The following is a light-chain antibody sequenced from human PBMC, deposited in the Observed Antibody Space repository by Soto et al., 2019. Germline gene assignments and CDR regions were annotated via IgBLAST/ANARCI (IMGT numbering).Light chain of an antibody. Sequence: QSALTQPASVSGSPGQSITISCTGTSSDVGGYNYVSWYQQHPGKAPKLMIYEVSNRPSGISNRFSASKSGNTAYLTISGLQAEDEADYYCTSYTSSSTLWVFGGGTKLTVL. CDR1: SSDVGGYNY. CDR2: EVS. CDR3: TSYTSSSTLWV. J-gene: IGLJ3*02. V-gene: IGLV2-14*01.